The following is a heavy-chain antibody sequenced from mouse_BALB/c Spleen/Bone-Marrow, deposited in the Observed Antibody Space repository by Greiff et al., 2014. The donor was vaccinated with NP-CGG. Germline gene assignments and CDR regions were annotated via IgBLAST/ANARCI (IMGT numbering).Heavy chain of an antibody. CDR3: ARRDYCDYAWFAY. J-gene: IGHJ3*01. CDR1: GYSFTGYT. Sequence: VQLQQSGPALVKPGASMKISCKASGYSFTGYTMNWVKQSHGKNLEWIGLINPYNGGTTYNQKFKGKATLTVDKSSSTAYMELLSLTSEDSAVYYCARRDYCDYAWFAYWGQGTLVTVSA. CDR2: INPYNGGT. D-gene: IGHD2-4*01. V-gene: IGHV1-18*01.